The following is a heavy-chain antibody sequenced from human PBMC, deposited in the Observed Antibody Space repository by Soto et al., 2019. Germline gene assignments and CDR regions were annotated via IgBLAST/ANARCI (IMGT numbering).Heavy chain of an antibody. CDR2: ISHDGSGT. V-gene: IGHV3-74*01. D-gene: IGHD3-3*01. CDR1: GFTFSNYW. J-gene: IGHJ3*01. CDR3: ARGGSDYYTYDKFDL. Sequence: PGGSLRLSCAASGFTFSNYWMHWVRQVPGRGLVWVSRISHDGSGTSYADSVKGRFTISRDNAKNTVYLQMNSLRAEDTAVYFCARGGSDYYTYDKFDLWGPGTMVTV.